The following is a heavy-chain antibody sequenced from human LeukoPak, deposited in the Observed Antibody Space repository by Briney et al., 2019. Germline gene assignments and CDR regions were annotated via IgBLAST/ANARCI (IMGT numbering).Heavy chain of an antibody. D-gene: IGHD3-10*01. CDR2: ISSSSSTI. CDR1: GFTFSSYA. V-gene: IGHV3-48*01. J-gene: IGHJ4*02. Sequence: PGGSLRLSCAASGFTFSSYAMSWVRQSPGKGLEWVSYISSSSSTIYYADSVKGRFTISRDNAKNSLYLQMNSLRAEDTAVYYCARGTTYYYGSGNDYWGQGTLVTVSP. CDR3: ARGTTYYYGSGNDY.